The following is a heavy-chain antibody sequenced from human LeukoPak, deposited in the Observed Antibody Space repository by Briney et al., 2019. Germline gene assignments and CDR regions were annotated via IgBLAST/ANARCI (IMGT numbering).Heavy chain of an antibody. CDR3: ARVHYGLYYFDY. D-gene: IGHD3-10*01. Sequence: SETLSLTCTVSGGSISSSSYYWGWIRQPPGKGLEWIGSIYYSGSTYYNPSLKSRVTISVDTSKNQFSLKLSSVTAADTAVYYCARVHYGLYYFDYWGQGTLVTVSS. V-gene: IGHV4-39*07. CDR2: IYYSGST. CDR1: GGSISSSSYY. J-gene: IGHJ4*02.